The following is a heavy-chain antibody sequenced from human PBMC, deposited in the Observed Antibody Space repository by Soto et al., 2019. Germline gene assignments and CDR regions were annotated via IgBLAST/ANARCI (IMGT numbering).Heavy chain of an antibody. CDR1: GGSISSSSYY. J-gene: IGHJ5*02. CDR3: ARQPVAHNWFDP. V-gene: IGHV4-39*01. CDR2: IYYSGST. Sequence: QLQLQESGPGLVKPSETLSLTCTVSGGSISSSSYYWGWIRQPPGKGLEWIGSIYYSGSTYYNPSLKSRVTISVDTSKNQFSLKRSSVTAAATAVYYCARQPVAHNWFDPWGQGTLVTVSS.